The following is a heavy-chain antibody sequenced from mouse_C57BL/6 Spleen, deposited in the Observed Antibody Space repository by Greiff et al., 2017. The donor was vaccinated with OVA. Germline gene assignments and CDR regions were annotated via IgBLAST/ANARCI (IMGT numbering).Heavy chain of an antibody. D-gene: IGHD2-2*01. CDR2: IDPEDGET. Sequence: VQLQQSGAELVKPGASVKLSCTASGFNIKDYYMHWVKQRTEQGLEWIGRIDPEDGETKYAPTFQGKATITADPSSNTAYLQLSSLTSEDTAVYYCATMVTAPYVDYRGQGTTLTVSS. CDR1: GFNIKDYY. CDR3: ATMVTAPYVDY. J-gene: IGHJ2*01. V-gene: IGHV14-2*01.